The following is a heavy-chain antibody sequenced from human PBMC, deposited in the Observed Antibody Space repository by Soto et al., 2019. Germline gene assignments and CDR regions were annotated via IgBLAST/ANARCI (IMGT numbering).Heavy chain of an antibody. J-gene: IGHJ4*02. CDR2: INHSGST. CDR3: ARARRHDSSGYLRKGVDY. CDR1: GGSFSGYY. Sequence: ASETLSLTCAVYGGSFSGYYWSWIRQPPGKGLEWIGEINHSGSTNYNPSLKSRVTISVDTSKNQFSLKLSSVTAADTAVYYCARARRHDSSGYLRKGVDYWGQGTLVTVSS. V-gene: IGHV4-34*01. D-gene: IGHD3-22*01.